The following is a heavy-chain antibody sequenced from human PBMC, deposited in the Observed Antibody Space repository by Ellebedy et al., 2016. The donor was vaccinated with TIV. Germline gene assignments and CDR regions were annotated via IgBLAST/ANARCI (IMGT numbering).Heavy chain of an antibody. Sequence: PGGSLRLSCAASGLTFSRYAMSWVRQAQGKGLEWVSGIFGRGGGISYADSVKGRFNISRDNSKSMVHLQMNSLRPEDTAVYYCAKDRTSGDGYWVFDQWGQGTLVTVSS. V-gene: IGHV3-23*01. J-gene: IGHJ4*02. D-gene: IGHD5-18*01. CDR1: GLTFSRYA. CDR3: AKDRTSGDGYWVFDQ. CDR2: IFGRGGGI.